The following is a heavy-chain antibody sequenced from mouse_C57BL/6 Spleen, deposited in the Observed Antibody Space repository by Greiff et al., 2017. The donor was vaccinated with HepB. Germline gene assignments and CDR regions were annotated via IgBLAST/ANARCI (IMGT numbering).Heavy chain of an antibody. Sequence: QVQLKQSGAELVMPGASVKLSCKASGYTFTSYWMHWVKQRPGQGLEWIGEIDPSDSYTNYNQKFKGKSTLTVDKSSSTAYMQLSSLTSEDSAVYYCARSIYYDYYWYFDVWGTGTTVTVSS. J-gene: IGHJ1*03. V-gene: IGHV1-69*01. CDR3: ARSIYYDYYWYFDV. CDR1: GYTFTSYW. CDR2: IDPSDSYT. D-gene: IGHD2-4*01.